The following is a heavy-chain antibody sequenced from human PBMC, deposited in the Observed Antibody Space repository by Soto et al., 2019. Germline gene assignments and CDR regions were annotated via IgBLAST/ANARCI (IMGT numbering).Heavy chain of an antibody. J-gene: IGHJ6*02. CDR3: ARVPSPFDYYYAMDV. CDR1: CDSISSGNKC. V-gene: IGHV4-30-4*01. D-gene: IGHD3-16*01. Sequence: SETLSLTFTVSCDSISSGNKCWILIRQPPGKGLEVIVYIFSGVTTYYNPSLKSRLTMSLDASQNQFSLKLNSLTDADTAVYFCARVPSPFDYYYAMDVWGQGTTVTVSS. CDR2: IFSGVTT.